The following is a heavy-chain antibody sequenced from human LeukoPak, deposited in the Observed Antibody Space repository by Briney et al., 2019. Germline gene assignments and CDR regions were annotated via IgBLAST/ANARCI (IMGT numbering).Heavy chain of an antibody. J-gene: IGHJ4*02. V-gene: IGHV3-9*01. Sequence: GRSLRLSCAASGFTFDNYAMHCVRQRPGKGLEWVSGISLNSGSIGYTHSVKGRFTISRDNAKNSLYLQMNSLRAEDTALYYCAKSGVYSYGRGGCDYWGQGTLVTVSS. D-gene: IGHD5-18*01. CDR3: AKSGVYSYGRGGCDY. CDR2: ISLNSGSI. CDR1: GFTFDNYA.